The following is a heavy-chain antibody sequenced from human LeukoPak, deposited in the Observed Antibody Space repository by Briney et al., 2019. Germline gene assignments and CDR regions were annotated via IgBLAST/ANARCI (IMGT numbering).Heavy chain of an antibody. J-gene: IGHJ4*02. CDR3: ARDPNSGRYPGY. Sequence: PGGSLRLSCAASGFTFSDYYMNWIRQAPGKGLEWVSSISSSGSTIYYADSVKGRFTLSRDNTKNSLYLQMNSLRAEDTAIYYCARDPNSGRYPGYWGQGTLVTVSS. D-gene: IGHD6-19*01. CDR2: ISSSGSTI. V-gene: IGHV3-11*01. CDR1: GFTFSDYY.